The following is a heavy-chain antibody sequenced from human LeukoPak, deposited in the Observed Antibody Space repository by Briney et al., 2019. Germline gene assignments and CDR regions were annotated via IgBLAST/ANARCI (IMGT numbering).Heavy chain of an antibody. J-gene: IGHJ4*02. Sequence: ASVKVSCKASGGTFSSYAIGWVRQAPGQGLEWMGGIIPIFGTANYAQKFQGRVTITADESTSTAYMELSSLRSEDTAVYYCAREEASGWSPFDYWGQGTLVTVSS. CDR1: GGTFSSYA. D-gene: IGHD6-19*01. CDR2: IIPIFGTA. CDR3: AREEASGWSPFDY. V-gene: IGHV1-69*13.